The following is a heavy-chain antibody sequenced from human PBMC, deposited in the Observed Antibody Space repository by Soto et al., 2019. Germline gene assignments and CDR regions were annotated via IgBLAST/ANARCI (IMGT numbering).Heavy chain of an antibody. CDR2: INHSGST. J-gene: IGHJ6*03. Sequence: SETLSLTCAVYGGSFSGYYWSWIRQPPGKGLEWIGEINHSGSTNYNPSLKSRVTISVDTSKNQFSLKLSSVTAADTAVYYCARGFNDYIWGSYRPDYYYYMDVWGKGTTVTVSS. CDR1: GGSFSGYY. CDR3: ARGFNDYIWGSYRPDYYYYMDV. V-gene: IGHV4-34*01. D-gene: IGHD3-16*02.